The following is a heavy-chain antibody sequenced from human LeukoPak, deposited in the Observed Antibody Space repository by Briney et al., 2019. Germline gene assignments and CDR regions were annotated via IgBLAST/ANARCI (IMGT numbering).Heavy chain of an antibody. J-gene: IGHJ1*01. CDR1: GFAVSSNY. Sequence: GGSLRLSCAVSGFAVSSNYMSWVRQAPGKGLEWVSVLYSGGNTYYADSVKGRFTISRDNSKNTLYLQMNSLRAEDTAVYYCARDLTEYFQHWGQGTLVTVSS. V-gene: IGHV3-53*05. CDR3: ARDLTEYFQH. CDR2: LYSGGNT.